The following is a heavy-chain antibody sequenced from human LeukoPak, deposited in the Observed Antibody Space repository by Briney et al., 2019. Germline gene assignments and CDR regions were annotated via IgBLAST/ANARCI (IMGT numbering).Heavy chain of an antibody. CDR2: ISSSRSYI. CDR3: ARMLYSSTTGMET. J-gene: IGHJ6*01. CDR1: GFTFSSYS. V-gene: IGHV3-21*01. D-gene: IGHD6-13*01. Sequence: GGSLRLSCAASGFTFSSYSMDWVRQAPGKGLEWVSSISSSRSYIYYADSVKGRFTIYRDNAKNTLYLQMNSLRAEDTAVYYWARMLYSSTTGMETCGEGATVSVSS.